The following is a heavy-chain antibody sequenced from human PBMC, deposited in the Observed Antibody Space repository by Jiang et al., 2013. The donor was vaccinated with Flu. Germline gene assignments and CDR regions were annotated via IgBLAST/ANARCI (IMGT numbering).Heavy chain of an antibody. J-gene: IGHJ5*02. V-gene: IGHV1-69*04. D-gene: IGHD3-22*01. CDR2: IIPILGIA. CDR1: GGTFSSYA. Sequence: GAEVKKPGSSVKVSCKASGGTFSSYAISWVRQAPGQGLEWMGRIIPILGIANYAQKFQGRVTITADKSTSTAYMELSSLRSEDTAVYYCARDWYYYDSSGYYGSNWFDPWGQGTLVTVSS. CDR3: ARDWYYYDSSGYYGSNWFDP.